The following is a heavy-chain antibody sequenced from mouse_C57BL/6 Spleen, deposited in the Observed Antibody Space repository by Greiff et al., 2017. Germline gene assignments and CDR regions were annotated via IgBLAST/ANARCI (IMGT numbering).Heavy chain of an antibody. D-gene: IGHD2-3*01. CDR2: INPNNGGT. Sequence: EVQLQQSGPELVKPGASVKISCKASGYTFTDYYMNWVKQSHGKSLEWIGDINPNNGGTSYNQKFKGKATLTVDKSSSTAYMERRSLTSEDSAVYYCARWWLLRGYAMDYWGQGTSVTVSS. CDR3: ARWWLLRGYAMDY. CDR1: GYTFTDYY. J-gene: IGHJ4*01. V-gene: IGHV1-26*01.